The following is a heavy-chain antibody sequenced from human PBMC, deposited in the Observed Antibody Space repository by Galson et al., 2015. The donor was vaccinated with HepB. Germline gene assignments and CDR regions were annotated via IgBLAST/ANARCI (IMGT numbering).Heavy chain of an antibody. CDR3: AKAAGWFDP. J-gene: IGHJ5*02. CDR2: ISDSGTTT. CDR1: GFSFSEFH. Sequence: SLRLSCAVSGFSFSEFHMTWLRQAPGKGLEWISYISDSGTTTYYADSLKGRFTVFRDNAKKSLYLQMNSLRAEDTAVYYCAKAAGWFDPLGQGTLVTVSS. V-gene: IGHV3-11*01.